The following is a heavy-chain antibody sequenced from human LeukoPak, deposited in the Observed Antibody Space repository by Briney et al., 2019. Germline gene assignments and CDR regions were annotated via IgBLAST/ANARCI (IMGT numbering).Heavy chain of an antibody. CDR1: GGSISSYY. CDR3: ARHWELLEGDYYYYYMDV. D-gene: IGHD1-26*01. V-gene: IGHV4-4*09. CDR2: IYTSGST. Sequence: PSETLSLTCTVSGGSISSYYWSWIRQPPGKGLEWIGYIYTSGSTNYNPSLKSRVTISVDTSKSQFSLKLSSVTAADTAVYYCARHWELLEGDYYYYYMDVWGKGTTVTVSS. J-gene: IGHJ6*03.